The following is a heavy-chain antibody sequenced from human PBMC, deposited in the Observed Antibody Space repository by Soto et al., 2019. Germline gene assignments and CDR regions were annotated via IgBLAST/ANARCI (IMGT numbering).Heavy chain of an antibody. V-gene: IGHV1-69*12. CDR3: ARWLLGVNYSFGVEV. D-gene: IGHD3-16*01. J-gene: IGHJ6*02. CDR1: GGTFSSYA. CDR2: IIHIFATA. Sequence: QVQLVQSGAEVKKPGSSVKVSCKASGGTFSSYAINWVRQAPGQGLEWMGGIIHIFATADYAQKFQGGITISADESTATADMRLGSRGIADAGVCLCARWLLGVNYSFGVEVCGQVGPGTVSS.